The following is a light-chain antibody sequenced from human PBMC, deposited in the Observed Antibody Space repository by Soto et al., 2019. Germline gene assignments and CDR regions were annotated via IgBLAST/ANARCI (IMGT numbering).Light chain of an antibody. CDR3: QQSYSTLIT. Sequence: DIQMTQSPSSLSASVGDRVTITCRASQSISSYLNWYQQRPGKAPKLLIYAASSLQSGVPSRFSDSGSGTDFTLTISSLQPEDFATYYCQQSYSTLITFGQGTRLETK. J-gene: IGKJ5*01. CDR2: AAS. CDR1: QSISSY. V-gene: IGKV1-39*01.